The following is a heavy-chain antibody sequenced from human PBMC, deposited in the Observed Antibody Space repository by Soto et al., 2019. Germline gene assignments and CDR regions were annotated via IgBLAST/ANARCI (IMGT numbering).Heavy chain of an antibody. V-gene: IGHV4-59*01. Sequence: SETLSLTCTVSGGPIRGDYWSWIRQTPGKGLERIGYVYDSGRTSYNPSLQSRVTLSEDTSNNRLSLTLRSVTAADTAVYYCARDRSRNLDVWGKGTTVT. CDR3: ARDRSRNLDV. CDR2: VYDSGRT. J-gene: IGHJ6*03. CDR1: GGPIRGDY.